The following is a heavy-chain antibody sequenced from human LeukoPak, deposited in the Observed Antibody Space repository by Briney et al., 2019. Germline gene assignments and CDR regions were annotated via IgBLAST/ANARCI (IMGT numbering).Heavy chain of an antibody. CDR1: GFTFDDYG. CDR3: ARLKAAAGSNFDY. CDR2: INWNGGST. D-gene: IGHD6-13*01. J-gene: IGHJ4*02. V-gene: IGHV3-20*04. Sequence: PGGPLRLSCAASGFTFDDYGMSWVRQAPGKGLEWVSGINWNGGSTSYADSVKGRFTISRDTAKNSLYLQMNSLRAEDTALYYCARLKAAAGSNFDYWGQGTLVTVSS.